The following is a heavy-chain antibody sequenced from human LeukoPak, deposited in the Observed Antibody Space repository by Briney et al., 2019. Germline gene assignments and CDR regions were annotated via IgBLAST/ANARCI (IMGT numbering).Heavy chain of an antibody. CDR2: LDPEDGET. V-gene: IGHV1-24*01. J-gene: IGHJ4*02. CDR3: ATDRRRRDGYNWCY. CDR1: GYTLTELS. Sequence: ASVKVSCKVSGYTLTELSMHWVRQAPGKGLEWMGGLDPEDGETIYAQKFQGRVTMTEDTSTDTAYMELSSLRSEDTAVYYCATDRRRRDGYNWCYWGQGTLVTVSS. D-gene: IGHD5-24*01.